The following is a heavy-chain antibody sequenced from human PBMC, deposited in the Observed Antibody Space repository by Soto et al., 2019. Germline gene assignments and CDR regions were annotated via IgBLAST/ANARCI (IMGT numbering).Heavy chain of an antibody. CDR3: ARDRGVLDY. CDR2: INPNSGGT. CDR1: GYTFTSYG. Sequence: ASVKVSCKASGYTFTSYGISWVRQAPGQGLEWMGWINPNSGGTNYAQKFQGWVTMTRDTSISTAYMELRSLRSDDTAVYYCARDRGVLDYWGQGTLVTVSS. V-gene: IGHV1-2*04. J-gene: IGHJ4*02. D-gene: IGHD3-10*01.